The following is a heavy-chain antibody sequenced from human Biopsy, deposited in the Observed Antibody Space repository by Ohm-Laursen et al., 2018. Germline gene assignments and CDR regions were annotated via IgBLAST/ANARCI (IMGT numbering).Heavy chain of an antibody. V-gene: IGHV4-34*08. CDR3: GNEVHGRDY. Sequence: PPGTLSLTCPVFGKTFSDYQWSWIRQPPGKGLEWIGQINQAGTTNYNPSLKSRVSISADASKYEFSLRLTSVTAADTAVYLCGNEVHGRDYWGLGAQVTVSS. CDR1: GKTFSDYQ. D-gene: IGHD2-15*01. CDR2: INQAGTT. J-gene: IGHJ4*02.